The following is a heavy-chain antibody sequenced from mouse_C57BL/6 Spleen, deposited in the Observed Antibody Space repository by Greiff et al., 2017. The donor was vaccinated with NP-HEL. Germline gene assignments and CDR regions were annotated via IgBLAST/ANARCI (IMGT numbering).Heavy chain of an antibody. D-gene: IGHD2-5*01. CDR2: SET. J-gene: IGHJ1*03. V-gene: IGHV1-52*01. CDR3: ARKRAYYSNYGYFDV. Sequence: SETHYNQKFKDKATLTVDKSSSTAYMQLSSLTSEDSAVYYCARKRAYYSNYGYFDVWGTGTTVTVSS.